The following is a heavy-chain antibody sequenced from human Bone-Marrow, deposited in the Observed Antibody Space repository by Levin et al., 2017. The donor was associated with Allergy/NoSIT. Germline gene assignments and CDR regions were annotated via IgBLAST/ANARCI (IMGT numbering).Heavy chain of an antibody. Sequence: RGESLKISCRTSGYKFTDSWIGWVRQTPGKGLEWVAIIYPGDSDARYSPPFQGRVTISSEQSTATAYLQWSSLKASDTAIYYGARRRRGTVLGNWFDPWGQGTPVIVSS. J-gene: IGHJ5*02. D-gene: IGHD3-16*01. CDR2: IYPGDSDA. CDR3: ARRRRGTVLGNWFDP. V-gene: IGHV5-51*01. CDR1: GYKFTDSW.